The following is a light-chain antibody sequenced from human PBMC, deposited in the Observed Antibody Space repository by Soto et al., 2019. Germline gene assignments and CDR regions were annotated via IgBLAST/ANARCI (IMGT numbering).Light chain of an antibody. V-gene: IGLV2-14*01. CDR3: CSYTSSSTFV. CDR2: DVS. Sequence: QSALNQPASVSGSPGQSITLSCTGTSSDVGGYNYVSWYQQHPGKAPKLMIYDVSNRPSGVSNRFSGSESGNTASLTISGLQAEDEADYYCCSYTSSSTFVFGSGTKLTVL. J-gene: IGLJ1*01. CDR1: SSDVGGYNY.